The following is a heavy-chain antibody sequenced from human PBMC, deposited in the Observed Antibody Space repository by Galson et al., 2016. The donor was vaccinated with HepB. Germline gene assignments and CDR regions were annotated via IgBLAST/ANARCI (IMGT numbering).Heavy chain of an antibody. CDR1: GFTFRNTW. CDR2: IKSKPAGGTT. V-gene: IGHV3-15*01. CDR3: TTGSPGGGEVYDY. D-gene: IGHD2-21*01. Sequence: SLRLSCAASGFTFRNTWMNWVRQVPGKGLEWIGRIKSKPAGGTTDYAAPVKGRFTVSRDDSKNTLYLQMNSLKNEDTGVYYCTTGSPGGGEVYDYWGQGTLVIVSS. J-gene: IGHJ4*02.